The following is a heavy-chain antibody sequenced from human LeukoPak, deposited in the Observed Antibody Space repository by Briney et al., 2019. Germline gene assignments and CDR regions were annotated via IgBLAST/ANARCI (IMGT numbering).Heavy chain of an antibody. D-gene: IGHD3-10*01. CDR1: GFTFTNYG. V-gene: IGHV3-23*01. CDR3: ARDPRIQGYPYGTVLDY. CDR2: TSMTGGST. Sequence: PGGSLRLSCVASGFTFTNYGMSWVRQAPGKGLEWLSGTSMTGGSTYYPDSVKGRFTISRDNSKNTLYLQMNSLRAEDSAVYYCARDPRIQGYPYGTVLDYWGQGTLVTVSA. J-gene: IGHJ4*02.